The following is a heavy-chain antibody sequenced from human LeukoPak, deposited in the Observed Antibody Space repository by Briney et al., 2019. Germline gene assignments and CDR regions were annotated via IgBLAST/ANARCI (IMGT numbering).Heavy chain of an antibody. CDR3: AKVSWVSSTDAVR. V-gene: IGHV3-23*01. Sequence: GGSLTLSCAASGLSFSTFAMSWVRQGPAPGLEWVSSIIGNGETFYAGSVKGRFTLSSDSSRNTVYFQLNNLRVEDTAIYYCAKVSWVSSTDAVRWGEGPLVTVSS. CDR2: IIGNGET. J-gene: IGHJ4*02. CDR1: GLSFSTFA. D-gene: IGHD3-16*01.